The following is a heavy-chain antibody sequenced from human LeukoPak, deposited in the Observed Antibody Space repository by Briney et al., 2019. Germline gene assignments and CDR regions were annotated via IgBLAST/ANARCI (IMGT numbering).Heavy chain of an antibody. V-gene: IGHV3-30*18. CDR2: ISYDGSNK. CDR3: AKDRGRLTTVVTPLGY. D-gene: IGHD4-23*01. Sequence: GRSLRLSCAASGFTFHDYAMHWVRQAPGKGLEWVAVISYDGSNKYYADSVKGRFTTSRDNSKNTLYLQMNSLRAEDTAVYYCAKDRGRLTTVVTPLGYWGQGTLVTVSS. J-gene: IGHJ4*02. CDR1: GFTFHDYA.